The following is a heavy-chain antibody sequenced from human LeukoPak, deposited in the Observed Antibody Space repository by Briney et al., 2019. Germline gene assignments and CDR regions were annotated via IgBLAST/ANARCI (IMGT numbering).Heavy chain of an antibody. D-gene: IGHD3-22*01. J-gene: IGHJ4*02. CDR1: GFTFITYS. V-gene: IGHV3-21*01. CDR3: ARGDSSGYKPKGPFDY. CDR2: ISTSSSYI. Sequence: PGGSLRLSCAASGFTFITYSMNWVRQAPGKGLEWVSSISTSSSYIYYADSVKGRFIISRDNAKNSLYLQMNSLRAEDTAVYYCARGDSSGYKPKGPFDYWGQGTLATVSS.